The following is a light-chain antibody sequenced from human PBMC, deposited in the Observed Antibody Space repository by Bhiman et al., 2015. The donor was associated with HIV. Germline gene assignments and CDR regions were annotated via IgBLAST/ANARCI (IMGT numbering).Light chain of an antibody. Sequence: SYELTQPPSMSVSPGQTARITCSGDALSNHYAYWYQQKPGQAPVLVIYKDSERPSGIPERISGSSSGTTVTLTISGVQAEDEADYYCHSADNRGTGVFGGGTKLTVL. CDR1: ALSNHY. J-gene: IGLJ2*01. CDR2: KDS. V-gene: IGLV3-25*03. CDR3: HSADNRGTGV.